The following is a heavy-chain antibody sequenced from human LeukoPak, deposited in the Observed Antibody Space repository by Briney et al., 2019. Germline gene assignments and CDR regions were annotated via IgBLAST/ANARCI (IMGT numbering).Heavy chain of an antibody. J-gene: IGHJ4*02. V-gene: IGHV1-24*01. CDR2: FDPEDGET. CDR1: GYTLTELP. Sequence: ASVKVSCKVSGYTLTELPMHWVRQAPGKGLEWMGGFDPEDGETIYAQKFQGRVTMTEDTSTDTAYMELSSLRSEDTAVYYCATEYYYDSSLDYWGQGTLVTVSS. D-gene: IGHD3-22*01. CDR3: ATEYYYDSSLDY.